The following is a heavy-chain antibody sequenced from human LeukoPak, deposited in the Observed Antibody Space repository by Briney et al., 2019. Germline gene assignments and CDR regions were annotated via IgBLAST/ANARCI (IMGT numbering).Heavy chain of an antibody. CDR3: ARTPTTRAVARFDY. CDR2: IYYTGST. J-gene: IGHJ4*02. D-gene: IGHD1-26*01. CDR1: GGSISTYY. Sequence: PSETLSLTCTVSGGSISTYYWSWIRQPPGKGLEWIGHIYYTGSTNYNPSLKSRVTMSVDTSRNQFSLKLTSVTAADTAVYYCARTPTTRAVARFDYWGQGTLVTVSS. V-gene: IGHV4-59*01.